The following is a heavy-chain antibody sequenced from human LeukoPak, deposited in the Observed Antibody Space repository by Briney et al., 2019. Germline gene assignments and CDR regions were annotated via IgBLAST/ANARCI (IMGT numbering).Heavy chain of an antibody. V-gene: IGHV3-23*01. Sequence: AGGSLRLSCAASGFTFSSYAMSWVRQAPGKGLEWVSAISGSGGSTYYADSVKGRFTISRDNSKNTLYLQMNSLRAEDTAVYYCAKSKTAPSYFQHWGQGTLVTVSS. J-gene: IGHJ1*01. CDR2: ISGSGGST. CDR1: GFTFSSYA. CDR3: AKSKTAPSYFQH.